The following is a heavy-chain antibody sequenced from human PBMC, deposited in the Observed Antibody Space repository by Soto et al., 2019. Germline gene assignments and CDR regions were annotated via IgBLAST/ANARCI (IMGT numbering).Heavy chain of an antibody. V-gene: IGHV4-59*01. J-gene: IGHJ4*02. Sequence: SETLSLTCTVSGGSIGSFYWSWIRQPPGKRLEWIGYIYYSGSTNYNLSLKSRVTISVDTSKNQFFLKLSSVTAADTAVYYCARTRCGDWCFDYWGQGTLVTVSS. CDR2: IYYSGST. D-gene: IGHD2-21*02. CDR1: GGSIGSFY. CDR3: ARTRCGDWCFDY.